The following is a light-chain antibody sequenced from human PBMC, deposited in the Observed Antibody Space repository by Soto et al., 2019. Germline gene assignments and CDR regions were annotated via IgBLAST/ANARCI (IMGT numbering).Light chain of an antibody. CDR3: ATRDDSLNXFYV. CDR2: RNN. V-gene: IGLV1-47*01. J-gene: IGLJ1*01. Sequence: QSFLTQPASVSGSPVQTITISCTGTSRDVGAYNYVSWYQQHPGKSPKLLIYRNNHRPSGVPDRFSGSKSGTSASLAISGLRSDDEAAYFCATRDDSLNXFYVLGTGTKVXV. CDR1: SRDVGAYNY.